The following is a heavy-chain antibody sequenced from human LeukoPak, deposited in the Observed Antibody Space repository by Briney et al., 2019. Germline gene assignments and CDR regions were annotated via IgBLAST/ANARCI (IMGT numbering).Heavy chain of an antibody. D-gene: IGHD3-10*01. CDR1: VYTFTSYD. CDR2: MNPNGGNT. CDR3: ARGHRYYYGSGSYSIDY. Sequence: GASVKVSCKASVYTFTSYDINWVRQATGQGLEWMGWMNPNGGNTGYAQKFQGRVTMTRNTSISTAYMELSSLRSEDTAVYYCARGHRYYYGSGSYSIDYWGQGTLVTVSS. J-gene: IGHJ4*02. V-gene: IGHV1-8*01.